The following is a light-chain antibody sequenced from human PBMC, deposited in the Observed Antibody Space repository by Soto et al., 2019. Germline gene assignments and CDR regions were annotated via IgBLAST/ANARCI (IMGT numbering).Light chain of an antibody. V-gene: IGLV1-44*01. J-gene: IGLJ2*01. CDR2: SNN. CDR3: AAWDYSLNGVV. CDR1: SSNIGSNT. Sequence: QPVLTQPPSASGTPGQRVTISCSGSSSNIGSNTVNWYQQLPGTAPKLLIYSNNQRPSGVPDRFSGSKSGTSASLAISGLQSEDEADYYCAAWDYSLNGVVFGGGTKVTVL.